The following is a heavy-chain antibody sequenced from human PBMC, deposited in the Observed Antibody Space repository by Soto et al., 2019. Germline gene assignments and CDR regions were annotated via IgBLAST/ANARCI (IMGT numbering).Heavy chain of an antibody. CDR1: GYPFTTYH. CDR3: ARPEGYGSGSYYFDS. V-gene: IGHV1-46*01. Sequence: AASVKVSCKASGYPFTTYHLHWVRQAPGQGREWMGIVYVTGTGTRSAQKFQGRLTMPRDRSTSTVYMELSSLRSEDTAVYYCARPEGYGSGSYYFDSWGQGTLVTVSS. CDR2: VYVTGTGT. J-gene: IGHJ4*02. D-gene: IGHD3-10*01.